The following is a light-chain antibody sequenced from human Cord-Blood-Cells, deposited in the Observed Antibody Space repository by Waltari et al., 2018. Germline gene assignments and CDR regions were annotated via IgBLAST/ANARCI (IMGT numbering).Light chain of an antibody. J-gene: IGLJ3*02. CDR3: CSYAGSSTSWV. V-gene: IGLV2-23*01. Sequence: QSALTQPASVFGPPGQSIPISCTGTSSDVGSYNLVSWYQQQPCKAPKHMIYDGSKRPSGVSNRFSGSKSGNTASLTISGLQADDEADYYCCSYAGSSTSWVFGGGTKLTVL. CDR2: DGS. CDR1: SSDVGSYNL.